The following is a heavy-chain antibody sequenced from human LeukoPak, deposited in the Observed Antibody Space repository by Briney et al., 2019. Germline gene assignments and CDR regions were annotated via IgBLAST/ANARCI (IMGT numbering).Heavy chain of an antibody. Sequence: GGSLRLSCAASGFTFSSHAMHWVRQAPGKGLEWVAVISYDGSNKYYADSVKGRFTISRDNSKNTLYLQMNSLRAEDTAVYYCARDRTALWIQLPDYWGQGTLVTVSS. CDR2: ISYDGSNK. J-gene: IGHJ4*02. D-gene: IGHD5-18*01. CDR1: GFTFSSHA. CDR3: ARDRTALWIQLPDY. V-gene: IGHV3-30*01.